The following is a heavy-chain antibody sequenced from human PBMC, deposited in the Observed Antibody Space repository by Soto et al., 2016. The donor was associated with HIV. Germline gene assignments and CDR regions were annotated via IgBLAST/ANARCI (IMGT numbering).Heavy chain of an antibody. J-gene: IGHJ3*02. CDR1: GGSFSGHY. CDR2: ITHFGRT. CDR3: VRPTTMTSDAFDI. V-gene: IGHV4-34*02. D-gene: IGHD2-2*01. Sequence: QVQLQQWGAGLLKPSETLSLKCAVYGGSFSGHYWSWIRQFPGQGLEWIGEITHFGRTNYNPSLKGRVSLSVDTSKNQFSLKMDSVTAADTAVYYCVRPTTMTSDAFDIVGP.